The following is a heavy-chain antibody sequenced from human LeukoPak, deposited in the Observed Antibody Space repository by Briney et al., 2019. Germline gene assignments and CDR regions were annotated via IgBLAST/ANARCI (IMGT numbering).Heavy chain of an antibody. V-gene: IGHV4-38-2*02. CDR1: GYSISSGYF. CDR3: ARGLYYYDSSGPWNY. Sequence: PSETLSLTCTVSGYSISSGYFWGWIRQPPGTGLEWIGEINHSGSTNYNPSLKSRVTISVDTSKNQFSLKLSSVTAADTAVYYCARGLYYYDSSGPWNYWGQGTLVTVSS. J-gene: IGHJ4*02. D-gene: IGHD3-22*01. CDR2: INHSGST.